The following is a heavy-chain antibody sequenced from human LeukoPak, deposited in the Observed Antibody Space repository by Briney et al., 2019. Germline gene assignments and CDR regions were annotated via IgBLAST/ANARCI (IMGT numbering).Heavy chain of an antibody. Sequence: GGSLRLSCAASGFTFSSYGVHWVRQAPGKGLEWVAVISYDGSNKYYADSVKGRFTISRDNSKNTLYLQMNSLRAEDTAVYYCAKNPSIWELRYYFDYWGQGTLVTVSS. CDR2: ISYDGSNK. V-gene: IGHV3-30*18. J-gene: IGHJ4*02. CDR3: AKNPSIWELRYYFDY. D-gene: IGHD1-26*01. CDR1: GFTFSSYG.